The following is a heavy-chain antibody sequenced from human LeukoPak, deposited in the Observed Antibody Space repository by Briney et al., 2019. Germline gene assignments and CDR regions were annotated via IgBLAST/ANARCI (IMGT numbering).Heavy chain of an antibody. Sequence: PSETLSLTCAVYGGSFSGYYWSWIRQPPGKGLEWIGEINHSGSTNYNLSLKSRVTISVDTSKNQFSLKLSSVTAADTAVYYCARGARYCSSTSCYRSGYYFDYWGQGTLVTVPS. D-gene: IGHD2-2*01. V-gene: IGHV4-34*01. J-gene: IGHJ4*02. CDR3: ARGARYCSSTSCYRSGYYFDY. CDR2: INHSGST. CDR1: GGSFSGYY.